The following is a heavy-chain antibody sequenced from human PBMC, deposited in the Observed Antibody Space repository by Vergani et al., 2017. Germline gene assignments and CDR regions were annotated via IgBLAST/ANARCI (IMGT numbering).Heavy chain of an antibody. D-gene: IGHD2-15*01. Sequence: DVHLAESGGGFFQPGGSLRLSCSASGFSFNSYWMHWVRQVPGKGLLWVSRIKSDGSITAYADSVKGRFTISRDNAQNTLYLQMNSLRAEDTAVYYCARGGRYYYYYMDVWGKGTTVTVSS. J-gene: IGHJ6*03. CDR2: IKSDGSIT. CDR1: GFSFNSYW. V-gene: IGHV3-74*03. CDR3: ARGGRYYYYYMDV.